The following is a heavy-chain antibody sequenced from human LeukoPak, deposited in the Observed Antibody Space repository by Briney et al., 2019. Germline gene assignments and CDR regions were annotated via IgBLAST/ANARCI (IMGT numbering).Heavy chain of an antibody. J-gene: IGHJ4*02. CDR3: ITAFNPRTFGDLFGVPY. D-gene: IGHD3-10*01. CDR2: IKSKTDGGTT. V-gene: IGHV3-15*01. CDR1: GFTFSNAW. Sequence: GGSLRLSCAASGFTFSNAWMTWVRQPPGKGLEWVGRIKSKTDGGTTDYAAPVKGRFTISRDDSKNTLYLQMNSLKTEDTAVYYCITAFNPRTFGDLFGVPYWGQGTLVTVSS.